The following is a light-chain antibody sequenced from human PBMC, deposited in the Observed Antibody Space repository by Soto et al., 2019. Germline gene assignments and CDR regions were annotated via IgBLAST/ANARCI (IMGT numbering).Light chain of an antibody. J-gene: IGLJ2*01. CDR1: KLGDKY. CDR2: QDT. CDR3: QARDSSIVV. V-gene: IGLV3-1*01. Sequence: YALTQPPSVSVSPGQTASITCSGDKLGDKYACWYQQKPGQSPVLVIYQDTKRPSGIPERFSGSNSGNTATLTISGTQALDEADYYCQARDSSIVVFGGGTKLTVL.